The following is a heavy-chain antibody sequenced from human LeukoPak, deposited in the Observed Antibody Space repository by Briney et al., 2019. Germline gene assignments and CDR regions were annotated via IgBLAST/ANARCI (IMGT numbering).Heavy chain of an antibody. V-gene: IGHV4-39*01. Sequence: SETLSLTCTVSSVSISSSNSYWGWIRQPPGKGLEWIGSIYYSGTTYYNPSLKSRVTISVDTSKNQFSLKLSSVTAADTAVYYCARRRRTIPSNWFDPWGQGTLVTVSS. CDR1: SVSISSSNSY. CDR3: ARRRRTIPSNWFDP. J-gene: IGHJ5*02. D-gene: IGHD2-21*01. CDR2: IYYSGTT.